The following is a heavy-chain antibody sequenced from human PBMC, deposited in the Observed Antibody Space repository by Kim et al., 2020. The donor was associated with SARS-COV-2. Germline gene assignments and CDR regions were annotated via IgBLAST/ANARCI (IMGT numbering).Heavy chain of an antibody. J-gene: IGHJ3*02. Sequence: SNADSVKGPFTISRDNGKNSLFLQMNSLRAEDTAVYYCARDTRRGFDAFDIWGQGTMVTVSS. V-gene: IGHV3-21*01. CDR3: ARDTRRGFDAFDI.